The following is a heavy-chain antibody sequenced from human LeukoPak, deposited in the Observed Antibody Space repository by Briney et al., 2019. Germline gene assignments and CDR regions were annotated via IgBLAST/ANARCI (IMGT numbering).Heavy chain of an antibody. Sequence: SVKVSCKASGFTFTSSAMQWVRQARGQRLEWIGWIVVGSGNANYAQKFQEGGTITRDMSTSTAYMEPSSLRSEDTAVYYCAAEGYSSSSHNFSGMDVWGQGTTVTVSS. J-gene: IGHJ6*02. V-gene: IGHV1-58*02. D-gene: IGHD6-6*01. CDR3: AAEGYSSSSHNFSGMDV. CDR1: GFTFTSSA. CDR2: IVVGSGNA.